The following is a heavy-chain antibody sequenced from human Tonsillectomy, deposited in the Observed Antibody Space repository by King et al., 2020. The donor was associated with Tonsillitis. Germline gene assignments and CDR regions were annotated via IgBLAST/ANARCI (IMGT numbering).Heavy chain of an antibody. CDR1: GYSFTSYW. D-gene: IGHD5-12*01. CDR3: ARVGRQNIVATIDDSFDI. Sequence: LQLVQSGAEVKKPGESLKMSCKGSGYSFTSYWIGWVRQMPGKGLEWMGIIYPGDSDTKYSPSFQGQVTISADKSISTAYLQWSSLKASDTAMYYCARVGRQNIVATIDDSFDIWGQGTMVTVSS. V-gene: IGHV5-51*01. J-gene: IGHJ3*02. CDR2: IYPGDSDT.